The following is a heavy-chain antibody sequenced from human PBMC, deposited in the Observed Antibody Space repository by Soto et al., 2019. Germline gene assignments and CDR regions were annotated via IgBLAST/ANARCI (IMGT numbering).Heavy chain of an antibody. CDR2: ISYDGSNK. V-gene: IGHV3-30-3*01. CDR3: ANPIGGYSYGSEEDYYYYGMDV. J-gene: IGHJ6*02. CDR1: GFTFSSYA. D-gene: IGHD5-18*01. Sequence: GGSLRLSCAASGFTFSSYAMHWVRQAPGKGLEWVAVISYDGSNKYYADSVKGRFTISRDNSKNTLYLQMNSLRAEDTAVYYCANPIGGYSYGSEEDYYYYGMDVWGQGTTVTVSS.